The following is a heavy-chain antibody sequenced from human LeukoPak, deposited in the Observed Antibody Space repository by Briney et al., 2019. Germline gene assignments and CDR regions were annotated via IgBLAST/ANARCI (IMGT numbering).Heavy chain of an antibody. CDR2: IKQDGTAN. D-gene: IGHD3-10*01. CDR1: GFRFSAYW. J-gene: IGHJ5*02. CDR3: ARLFGGATTFDQ. V-gene: IGHV3-7*01. Sequence: PGGSLRLSCAASGFRFSAYWMSWVRQGPGKVVGWVASIKQDGTANRYVDPVRDRFTISRDNAKNSLSLQMNSLSAEDTAMYYCARLFGGATTFDQLGRGALVTVSS.